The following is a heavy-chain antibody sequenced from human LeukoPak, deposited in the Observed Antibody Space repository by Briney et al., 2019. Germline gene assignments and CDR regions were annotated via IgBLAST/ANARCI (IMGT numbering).Heavy chain of an antibody. V-gene: IGHV1-2*02. Sequence: GASVKVSCKASGYPFSVYYIHWLRQAPGQGLEWMGWVVPNTGGTNYAQNFHDRVTMTRDTSTSTAYMELSSLRSEDTAVYYCARDPQDGSGSYYYWGQGTLVTVSS. D-gene: IGHD3-10*01. J-gene: IGHJ4*02. CDR2: VVPNTGGT. CDR1: GYPFSVYY. CDR3: ARDPQDGSGSYYY.